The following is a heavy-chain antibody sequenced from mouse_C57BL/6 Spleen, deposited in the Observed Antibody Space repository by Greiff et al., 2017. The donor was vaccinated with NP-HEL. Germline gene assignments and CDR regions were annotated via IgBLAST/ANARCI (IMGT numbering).Heavy chain of an antibody. V-gene: IGHV1-26*01. J-gene: IGHJ4*01. CDR2: INPNNGGT. Sequence: EVQLQQSGPELVKPGASVKISCKASGYTFTDYYMNWVKQSHGKSLEWIGDINPNNGGTSYNQKFKGKATLTVDKSSSTAYMELRSLTSEDSAVYYYARERGYYGSSYAMDYWGQGTSVTVSS. CDR1: GYTFTDYY. CDR3: ARERGYYGSSYAMDY. D-gene: IGHD1-1*01.